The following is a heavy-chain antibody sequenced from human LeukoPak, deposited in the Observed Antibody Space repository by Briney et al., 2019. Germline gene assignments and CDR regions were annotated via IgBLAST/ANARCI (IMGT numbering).Heavy chain of an antibody. J-gene: IGHJ3*02. V-gene: IGHV3-74*01. CDR2: INSDGSST. CDR3: ARVGDYYDSSGPDAFDI. D-gene: IGHD3-22*01. Sequence: PGGSLRLSCAASGFTFSSYAMSWVRQAPGKGLVWVSRINSDGSSTSYADSVKGRFTISRDNAKNTLYLQMNSLRAEDTAVYYCARVGDYYDSSGPDAFDIWGQGTMVTVSS. CDR1: GFTFSSYA.